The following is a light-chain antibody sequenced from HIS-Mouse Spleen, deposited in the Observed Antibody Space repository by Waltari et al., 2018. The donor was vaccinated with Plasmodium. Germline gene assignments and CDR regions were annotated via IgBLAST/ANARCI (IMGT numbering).Light chain of an antibody. CDR1: SSDVGSYNL. Sequence: QSALTQPASVSGSPGQSITISCTGTSSDVGSYNLVSWYQQHPGKAPKLVVYEGSKRHSGVSNRFSGSKSGKAASLTISGLQAEDEADYYWCSYAGSSTFVVFGGGTKLTVL. J-gene: IGLJ2*01. CDR2: EGS. CDR3: CSYAGSSTFVV. V-gene: IGLV2-23*03.